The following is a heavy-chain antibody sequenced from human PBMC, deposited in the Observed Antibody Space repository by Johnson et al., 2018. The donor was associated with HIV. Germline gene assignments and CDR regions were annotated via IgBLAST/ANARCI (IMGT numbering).Heavy chain of an antibody. D-gene: IGHD3-22*01. Sequence: QVQLVESGGGVVQPGGSLRLSCAASGFTFSSYGMHWVRQTPGKGLEWVAVISYDGSNKYYADSVKGRFTISRDNSKNTLSLQMNSLRTEDTAVFYCAKERGIVVVRDAFDIWGQGTMVTVSS. J-gene: IGHJ3*02. CDR2: ISYDGSNK. CDR1: GFTFSSYG. V-gene: IGHV3-30*19. CDR3: AKERGIVVVRDAFDI.